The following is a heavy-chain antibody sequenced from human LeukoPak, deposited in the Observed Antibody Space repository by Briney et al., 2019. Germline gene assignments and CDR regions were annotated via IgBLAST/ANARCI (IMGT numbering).Heavy chain of an antibody. J-gene: IGHJ4*02. CDR2: INHSGST. CDR1: GGSFSGYY. D-gene: IGHD3-22*01. V-gene: IGHV4-34*01. Sequence: SETLSLTCAVYGGSFSGYYWSWIRQPPGKGLEWIGEINHSGSTNYIPSLKSRVTISVDTSKNQFSLKLSSVTAADTAMYYCARQPKYYYDSRDSHLDYWGQGTLVTVSS. CDR3: ARQPKYYYDSRDSHLDY.